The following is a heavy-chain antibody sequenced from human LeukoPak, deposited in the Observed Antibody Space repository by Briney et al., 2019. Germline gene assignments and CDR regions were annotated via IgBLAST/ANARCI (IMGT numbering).Heavy chain of an antibody. D-gene: IGHD4-23*01. V-gene: IGHV3-30*03. CDR1: GFTFSTYA. Sequence: TGGSLRLSCAASGFTFSTYAMHWVRQAPGKGLEWVAVISYDGSKKYYADSVKSRFTMSRDNSKNTLYLQMNSLRAEDTAVYYCAVTSTVGAFDIWGQGTMVTVSS. CDR2: ISYDGSKK. J-gene: IGHJ3*02. CDR3: AVTSTVGAFDI.